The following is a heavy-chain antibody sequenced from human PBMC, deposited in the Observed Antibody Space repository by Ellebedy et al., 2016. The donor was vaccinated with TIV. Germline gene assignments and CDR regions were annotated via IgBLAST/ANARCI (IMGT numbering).Heavy chain of an antibody. J-gene: IGHJ3*02. V-gene: IGHV3-7*01. Sequence: GGSLRLSCAASGFSFSSYWMTWVRQAPGKGLEWVANIRVDGNEKYYVDSVKGRFTISRDNAKNSLYLQMNSLRAEDTAVYYCATDGSYGDYLSPAHAFAIWGQGTMVAVSS. CDR3: ATDGSYGDYLSPAHAFAI. CDR1: GFSFSSYW. D-gene: IGHD4-17*01. CDR2: IRVDGNEK.